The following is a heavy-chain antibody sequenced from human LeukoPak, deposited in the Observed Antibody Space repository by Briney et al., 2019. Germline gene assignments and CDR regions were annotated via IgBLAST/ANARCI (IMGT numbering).Heavy chain of an antibody. V-gene: IGHV4-4*07. Sequence: KPSETLSLTCTVAGGSISSYYWSWIRQPAGKGLEWIGRIYTSGSTNYNPSLKSRVTMSVDTSKNQFPLKLRSVTAADTDVYYCERDVLWFGEGAFDIWGQGTMVTVSS. CDR3: ERDVLWFGEGAFDI. CDR2: IYTSGST. J-gene: IGHJ3*02. D-gene: IGHD3-10*01. CDR1: GGSISSYY.